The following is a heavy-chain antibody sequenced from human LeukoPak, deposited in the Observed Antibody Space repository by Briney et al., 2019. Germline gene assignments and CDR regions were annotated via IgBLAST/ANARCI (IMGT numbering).Heavy chain of an antibody. V-gene: IGHV4-34*01. CDR1: GGSFSGYY. J-gene: IGHJ4*02. Sequence: SETLSLTCAVYGGSFSGYYWSWIRQPPGKGLEWIGEINHSGSTNYNPSLESRVTISVDTSKNQFSLKLSSVTAADTAVYYCARRGSRGYYDSSGYFFYWGQGTLVTVSS. CDR2: INHSGST. D-gene: IGHD3-22*01. CDR3: ARRGSRGYYDSSGYFFY.